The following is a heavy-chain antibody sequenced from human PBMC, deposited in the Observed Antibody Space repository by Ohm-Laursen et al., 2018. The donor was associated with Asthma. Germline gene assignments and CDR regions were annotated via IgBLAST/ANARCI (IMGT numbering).Heavy chain of an antibody. J-gene: IGHJ6*02. CDR2: IWYDGSNK. D-gene: IGHD2-2*03. CDR1: GFTFSSYG. CDR3: ARDGYCSSTSCYGDYYYGMDV. Sequence: SLRLSCTASGFTFSSYGMHWVRQAPGKGLEWVAVIWYDGSNKYYADSVKGRFTISRDNSKNTLYLQMNSLRAEDTAVYYCARDGYCSSTSCYGDYYYGMDVWGQGTTVTVSS. V-gene: IGHV3-33*08.